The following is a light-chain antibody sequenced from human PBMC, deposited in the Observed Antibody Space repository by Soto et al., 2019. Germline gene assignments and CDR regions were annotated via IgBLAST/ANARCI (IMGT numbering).Light chain of an antibody. V-gene: IGKV1-5*03. CDR1: QSISSW. J-gene: IGKJ2*01. Sequence: DIQMTQSPSTLSASVGDRVTITCRASQSISSWLAWYQQKPGKAPNLLIYKASSLQSGVPSRFSSSASGTESTLTISSLQPDDFATYYCQQYNRYPYTFGQGTKLEIK. CDR2: KAS. CDR3: QQYNRYPYT.